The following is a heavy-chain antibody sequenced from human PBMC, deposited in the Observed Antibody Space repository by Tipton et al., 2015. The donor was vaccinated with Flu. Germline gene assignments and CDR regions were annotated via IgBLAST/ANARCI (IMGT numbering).Heavy chain of an antibody. CDR1: GGSVSGGSYY. D-gene: IGHD3-10*02. Sequence: GLVKPSETLSLTCTVSGGSVSGGSYYWSWIRQPPGKGLEWIGYIYDIGSTNYNPSLKSRVTISLDTSKNQFSLKLSSVTAADTAVHYCARLSYYDVDLKNFYFDYWGQGALVTVSS. CDR3: ARLSYYDVDLKNFYFDY. J-gene: IGHJ4*02. V-gene: IGHV4-61*01. CDR2: IYDIGST.